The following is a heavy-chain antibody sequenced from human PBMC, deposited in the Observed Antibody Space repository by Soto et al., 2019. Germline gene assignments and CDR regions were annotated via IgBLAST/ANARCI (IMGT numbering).Heavy chain of an antibody. Sequence: QVQLVQSGAEVKKPGASVKVSCKASGYTFTSYYMHWVRQAPGQGLEWMGIINPSGGSTSYAQKFQGRVTMTRDTSTSTVYMELSSLRSEDTAVYYCARGYSSPARGRIHFDYWGQGTLVTVSS. J-gene: IGHJ4*02. CDR3: ARGYSSPARGRIHFDY. D-gene: IGHD6-13*01. CDR1: GYTFTSYY. CDR2: INPSGGST. V-gene: IGHV1-46*01.